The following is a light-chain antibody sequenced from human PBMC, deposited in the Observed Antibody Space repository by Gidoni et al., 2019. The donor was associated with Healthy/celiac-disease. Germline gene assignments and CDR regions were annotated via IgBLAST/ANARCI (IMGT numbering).Light chain of an antibody. CDR1: SGINVGTYR. CDR3: MIWHSSVGV. J-gene: IGLJ3*02. V-gene: IGLV5-45*02. Sequence: QAVLTQPSSLSASPGASASLTCTLRSGINVGTYRIYWYQQKPGSPPQYLLRYKSDSDKQQGSGVPSRFSGSKDASANAGILLLSGLQSEDEADYYCMIWHSSVGVFGGGTKLTVL. CDR2: YKSDSDK.